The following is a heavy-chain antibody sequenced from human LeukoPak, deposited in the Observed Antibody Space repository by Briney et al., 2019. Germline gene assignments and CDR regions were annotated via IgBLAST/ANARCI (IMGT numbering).Heavy chain of an antibody. Sequence: PSETLSLTCTVSGYSISSGYYWGWIRQPPGKGLEWIGSIHYSARIYYNPSLKSRLTISPDTSKNQFSLKLTSVTAADTAAYYCTREVRSAWASFDPWGQGTPVIVSS. V-gene: IGHV4-38-2*02. CDR3: TREVRSAWASFDP. D-gene: IGHD1-26*01. CDR1: GYSISSGYY. CDR2: IHYSARI. J-gene: IGHJ5*02.